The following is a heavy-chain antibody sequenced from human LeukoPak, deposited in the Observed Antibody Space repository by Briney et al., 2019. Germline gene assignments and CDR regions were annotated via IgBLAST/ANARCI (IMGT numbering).Heavy chain of an antibody. V-gene: IGHV4-59*01. CDR3: ARVPTTTAGGFDY. CDR2: IYYSGST. J-gene: IGHJ4*02. CDR1: GGSISSYY. D-gene: IGHD5-12*01. Sequence: SETLSLTCTVSGGSISSYYWSWIRQPPGKGLEWVGYIYYSGSTNYNPSLKSRVTISVDTSKNQFSLKLSSVTAADTAVYYCARVPTTTAGGFDYWGQGTLVTVSS.